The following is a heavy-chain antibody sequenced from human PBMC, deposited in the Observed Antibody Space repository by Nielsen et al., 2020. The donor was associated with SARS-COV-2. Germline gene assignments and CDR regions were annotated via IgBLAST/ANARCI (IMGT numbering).Heavy chain of an antibody. V-gene: IGHV3-30*18. J-gene: IGHJ6*02. CDR2: ISYDGSNK. D-gene: IGHD5-24*01. CDR3: AKERDGYNFLVYYYYGMDV. CDR1: GFTFSSYG. Sequence: GGSLRLSCAASGFTFSSYGMHWVRQAPGKGLEWMAVISYDGSNKYYADSVKGRFTISRDNSKNTLYLQMNSLRAEDTAVYYCAKERDGYNFLVYYYYGMDVWGQGTTVTVSS.